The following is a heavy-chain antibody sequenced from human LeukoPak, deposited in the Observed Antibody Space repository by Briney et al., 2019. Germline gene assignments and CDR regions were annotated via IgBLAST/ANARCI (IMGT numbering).Heavy chain of an antibody. CDR2: IKSKTDGGTT. CDR1: GFTFSNAW. CDR3: TTVYPSPDTAMVWPWDYYYYMDV. J-gene: IGHJ6*03. V-gene: IGHV3-15*01. D-gene: IGHD5-18*01. Sequence: GGALRLSCAASGFTFSNAWMSWVRQAPGKGLEWVGRIKSKTDGGTTDYAAPVKGRFTISRDDSKNTLYLQMNSLKTEDTAVYYCTTVYPSPDTAMVWPWDYYYYMDVWGKGTTVTVSS.